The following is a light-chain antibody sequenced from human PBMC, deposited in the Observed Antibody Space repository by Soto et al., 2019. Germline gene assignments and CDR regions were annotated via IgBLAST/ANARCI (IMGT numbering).Light chain of an antibody. CDR1: QSVSSN. CDR2: GAS. CDR3: QQYNNPT. J-gene: IGKJ1*01. V-gene: IGKV3-15*01. Sequence: EIVMTQSPATLSVSPGERATLSCRASQSVSSNLAWNQQKPGQAPRLLIYGASTRATGIPARFSGSGSGTEFTLTISSLQSEDFAVYYCQQYNNPTFGQGTKVDIK.